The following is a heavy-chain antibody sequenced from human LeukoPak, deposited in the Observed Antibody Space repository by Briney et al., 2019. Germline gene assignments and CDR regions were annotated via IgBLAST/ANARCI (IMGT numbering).Heavy chain of an antibody. D-gene: IGHD3-10*01. V-gene: IGHV3-23*01. CDR3: AKSMLRGYYYMDV. CDR2: ISGSGGST. Sequence: GGSLRLSCAASGFTFSSYGMSWVRQAPGKGLEWVSAISGSGGSTYYADSVKGRFTISRDNSKNTLYLQMNRLRPEDTAVYYCAKSMLRGYYYMDVWGKGTTVIISS. J-gene: IGHJ6*03. CDR1: GFTFSSYG.